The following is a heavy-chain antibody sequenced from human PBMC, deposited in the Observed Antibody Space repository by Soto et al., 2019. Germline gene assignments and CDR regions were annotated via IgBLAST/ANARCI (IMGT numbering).Heavy chain of an antibody. J-gene: IGHJ5*02. CDR2: IYWNDDK. CDR1: GFSLSTSGVG. Sequence: SGPTLVNPTQTLTLTCTFSGFSLSTSGVGVGWIRQPPGKALEWLALIYWNDDKRYSPSLKSRLTITKDTSKNQVVLTMTNMDPVDTATYYCAHRPLHTAMDRYNWFDPWGQGTLVTVSS. D-gene: IGHD5-18*01. CDR3: AHRPLHTAMDRYNWFDP. V-gene: IGHV2-5*01.